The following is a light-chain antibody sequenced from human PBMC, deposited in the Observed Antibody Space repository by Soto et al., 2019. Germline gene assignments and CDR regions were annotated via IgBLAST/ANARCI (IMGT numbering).Light chain of an antibody. CDR2: KAS. J-gene: IGKJ1*01. CDR3: QQSDSNPRT. CDR1: QSISSW. Sequence: DIQMTQSPSTLSASVGDRVTITCRASQSISSWLAWYQQKPRKAPKLLIYKASSLESGVPSRFSGSGSGTEFTLTISSLQPEDFATYYCQQSDSNPRTFGPGTKVDIK. V-gene: IGKV1-5*03.